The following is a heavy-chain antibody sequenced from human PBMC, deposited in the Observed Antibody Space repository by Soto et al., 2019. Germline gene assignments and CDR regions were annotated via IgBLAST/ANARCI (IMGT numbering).Heavy chain of an antibody. CDR2: IYHSGST. D-gene: IGHD2-2*02. CDR3: ARGGTEYCSSTSCYRHNWFDP. Sequence: SETLSLTCAVSGGSISSGGYPWSWIRQPPGKGLEWIGYIYHSGSTYYNPSLKSRVTISVDRSKNQFSLKLSSVTAADTAVYYCARGGTEYCSSTSCYRHNWFDPWGQGTLVPVSS. CDR1: GGSISSGGYP. J-gene: IGHJ5*02. V-gene: IGHV4-30-2*01.